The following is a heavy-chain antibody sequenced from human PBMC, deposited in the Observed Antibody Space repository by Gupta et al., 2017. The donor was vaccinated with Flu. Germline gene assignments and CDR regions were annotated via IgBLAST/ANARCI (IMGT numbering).Heavy chain of an antibody. J-gene: IGHJ5*02. V-gene: IGHV4-39*01. CDR2: VYYTGGN. Sequence: RIHYWGWIRQPPGRGLEWIGNVYYTGGNYYAPSRKSRVTVSVDTSKNQFSLTLTAVTAEDTAVYYGARTGTDDYNPDWFDPWGPGTLVTVSS. CDR3: ARTGTDDYNPDWFDP. CDR1: RIHY. D-gene: IGHD3-9*01.